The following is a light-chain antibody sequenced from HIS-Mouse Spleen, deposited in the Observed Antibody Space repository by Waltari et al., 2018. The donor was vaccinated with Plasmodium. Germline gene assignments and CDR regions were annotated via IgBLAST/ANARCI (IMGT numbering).Light chain of an antibody. CDR1: ALPKTY. CDR3: YSTDSSGNHRV. CDR2: EDS. Sequence: SYELTQPPSVSVSPGHTARITCAGAALPKTYAYWYQQKSGQAPVLVIYEDSKRPSGIPERFSGSSSGTMATLTISGAQVEDEADYYCYSTDSSGNHRVFGGGTKLTVL. V-gene: IGLV3-10*01. J-gene: IGLJ3*02.